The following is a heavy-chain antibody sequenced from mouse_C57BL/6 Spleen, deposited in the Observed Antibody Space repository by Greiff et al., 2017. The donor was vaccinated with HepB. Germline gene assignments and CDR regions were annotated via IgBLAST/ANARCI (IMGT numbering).Heavy chain of an antibody. Sequence: QVQLQQPGTELVKPGASVKLSCKASGYTFTSYWMHWVKQRPGQGLEWIGNINPSNGGTNYNEKFKSKATLTVDKSSSTACMQLSSLTSEDSAVYYCARYYYGSSYDWYFDVWGTGTTVTVSS. D-gene: IGHD1-1*01. CDR3: ARYYYGSSYDWYFDV. CDR1: GYTFTSYW. V-gene: IGHV1-53*01. CDR2: INPSNGGT. J-gene: IGHJ1*03.